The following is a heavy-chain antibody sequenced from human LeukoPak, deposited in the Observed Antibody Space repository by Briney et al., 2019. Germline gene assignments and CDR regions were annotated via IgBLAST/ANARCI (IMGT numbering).Heavy chain of an antibody. V-gene: IGHV1-18*01. J-gene: IGHJ6*03. D-gene: IGHD1-1*01. CDR2: ISAYNGNT. CDR1: GYTFTSYG. CDR3: ARVAGQYNWNDSYHYYYMDV. Sequence: ASVKVSCKASGYTFTSYGISRVRQAPGQGLEWMGWISAYNGNTNYAQKLQGRVTMTTDTSTSTAYMELRSLRSDDTAVYYCARVAGQYNWNDSYHYYYMDVWGKGTTVTVSS.